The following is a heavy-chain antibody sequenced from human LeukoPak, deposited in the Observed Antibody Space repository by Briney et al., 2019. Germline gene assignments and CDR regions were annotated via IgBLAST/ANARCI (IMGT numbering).Heavy chain of an antibody. CDR2: VNADGGNT. V-gene: IGHV3-23*01. Sequence: PGGSLRLSCAASGFTFDNYRMSWVRQAPGKGLEWVSTVNADGGNTHSADSVKGRFTISRDNSKSTLILQMNSLRVEDTALYYCTKRVKYGGTWDHFADWGQGTLVTVSS. J-gene: IGHJ4*02. D-gene: IGHD1-26*01. CDR1: GFTFDNYR. CDR3: TKRVKYGGTWDHFAD.